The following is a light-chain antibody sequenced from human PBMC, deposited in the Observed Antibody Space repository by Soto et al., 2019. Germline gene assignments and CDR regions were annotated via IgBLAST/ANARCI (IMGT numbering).Light chain of an antibody. Sequence: EIVLTQSPGTLSLSPGERATLSFRASQSVSSSQLAWYQQKPGQAPRLLIYGASTRATGIPGTFSGSGSGTEFTLTISSLQSEDFAVYYCQQYNNWPRTFGQGTRLEIK. CDR1: QSVSSS. J-gene: IGKJ5*01. V-gene: IGKV3-15*01. CDR2: GAS. CDR3: QQYNNWPRT.